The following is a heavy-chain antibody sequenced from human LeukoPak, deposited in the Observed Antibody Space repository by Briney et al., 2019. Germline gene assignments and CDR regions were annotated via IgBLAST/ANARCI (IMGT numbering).Heavy chain of an antibody. CDR3: AREDIVATMTFDY. CDR2: ISSSSSYI. V-gene: IGHV3-21*01. CDR1: GLTFSNAS. D-gene: IGHD5-12*01. Sequence: GGSLRLSCAASGLTFSNASMNWVRQAPGKGLEWVSSISSSSSYIYYADSVKGRFTISRDNAKNPLYLQMNSLRAEDTAVYYCAREDIVATMTFDYWGQGTLVTVSS. J-gene: IGHJ4*02.